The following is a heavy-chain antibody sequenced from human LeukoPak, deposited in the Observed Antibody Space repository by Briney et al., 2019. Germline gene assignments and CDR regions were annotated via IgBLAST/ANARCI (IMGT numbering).Heavy chain of an antibody. J-gene: IGHJ4*02. CDR3: ARVEAVAATFDY. Sequence: GGSLRLSCAASGFTFSSYAMSWVRQAPGKGLEWVSSISSSSSTIYYADSVKGRFTISRDNAKNSLYLQMNSLRAEDTAVYYCARVEAVAATFDYWGQGTLVTVSS. V-gene: IGHV3-48*01. CDR2: ISSSSSTI. D-gene: IGHD6-19*01. CDR1: GFTFSSYA.